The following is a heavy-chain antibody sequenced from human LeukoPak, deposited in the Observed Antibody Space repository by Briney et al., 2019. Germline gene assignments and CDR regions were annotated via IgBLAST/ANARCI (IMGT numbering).Heavy chain of an antibody. Sequence: ASVKVSCKASGYTFTGYYMHWVRQATGQGLEWMGWMNPNSGNTGYAQKFQGRITITRNTSISTAYMELSSLRSEDTAVYYCAREGSSWTPRYYYYYYMDVWGKGTTVTVSS. CDR1: GYTFTGYY. CDR3: AREGSSWTPRYYYYYYMDV. CDR2: MNPNSGNT. J-gene: IGHJ6*03. D-gene: IGHD6-13*01. V-gene: IGHV1-8*03.